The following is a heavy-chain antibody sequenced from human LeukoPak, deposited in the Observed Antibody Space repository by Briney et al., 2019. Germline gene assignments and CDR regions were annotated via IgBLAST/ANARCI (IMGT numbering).Heavy chain of an antibody. J-gene: IGHJ5*02. D-gene: IGHD6-13*01. Sequence: GSLRLSCAASGFTFSSYSMNWVRQAPGKGLEWIGSIYHSGSTYYNPSLKSRVTISVDTSKNQFSLKLSSVTAADTAVYYCARASRSWSRFDPWGQGTLVTVSS. V-gene: IGHV4-38-2*01. CDR1: GFTFSSYS. CDR2: IYHSGST. CDR3: ARASRSWSRFDP.